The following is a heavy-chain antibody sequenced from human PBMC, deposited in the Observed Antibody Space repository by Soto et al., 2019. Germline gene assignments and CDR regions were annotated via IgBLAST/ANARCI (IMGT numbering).Heavy chain of an antibody. CDR3: ARDLSSSWLDY. D-gene: IGHD6-13*01. CDR2: IWYDGSNK. Sequence: PGGSLRLSCAASGFTFSSYGMHWVRQAPGKGLEWVAVIWYDGSNKYYADSVKGRFTISRDNSKNTLYLQMNSLRAEDTAVYYCARDLSSSWLDYWGQGTPVTVS. CDR1: GFTFSSYG. V-gene: IGHV3-33*01. J-gene: IGHJ4*02.